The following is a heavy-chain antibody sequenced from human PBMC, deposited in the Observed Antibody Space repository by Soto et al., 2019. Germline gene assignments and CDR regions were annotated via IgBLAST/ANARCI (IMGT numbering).Heavy chain of an antibody. D-gene: IGHD3-22*01. CDR1: GFVCSSAW. V-gene: IGHV3-15*07. CDR3: TTDLGYYYNHNGY. Sequence: EVQLVESGGGLVEPGGSLTLSCAGSGFVCSSAWMNWVRQAPARGLEWVGRIRNKASGGTTDYAAPVQGRFTISRDDSKNALYLQMNSLKTEDTAVSYCTTDLGYYYNHNGYWGQGALVTVSS. J-gene: IGHJ4*02. CDR2: IRNKASGGTT.